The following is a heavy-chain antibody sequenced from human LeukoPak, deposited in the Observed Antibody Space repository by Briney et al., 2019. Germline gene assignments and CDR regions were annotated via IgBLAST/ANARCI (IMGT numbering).Heavy chain of an antibody. D-gene: IGHD4-17*01. V-gene: IGHV3-33*01. CDR3: ARDRPYGDYVGGFDS. Sequence: PGRSLRLSCAASGFTLSDYAMHWVRQAPGKGMEWVAVTWDDGTSKNYADSVKGRFTISRDTSKKTIYLQMNSLRAEDTAVYYCARDRPYGDYVGGFDSWGQGTLVTVSS. CDR1: GFTLSDYA. J-gene: IGHJ4*02. CDR2: TWDDGTSK.